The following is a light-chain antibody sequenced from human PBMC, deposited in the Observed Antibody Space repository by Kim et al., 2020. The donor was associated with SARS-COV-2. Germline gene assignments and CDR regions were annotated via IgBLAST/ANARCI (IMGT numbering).Light chain of an antibody. CDR2: GKN. V-gene: IGLV3-19*01. CDR1: SLRSYY. J-gene: IGLJ3*02. Sequence: SELTQDPAVSVALGQTVRITCQGDSLRSYYASWYQQKPGQAPVLVIYGKNNRPSGIPDRFSGSSSGNTASLTITGALAEDEADYYCNSRDTSGNHWVFGGGTQLTVL. CDR3: NSRDTSGNHWV.